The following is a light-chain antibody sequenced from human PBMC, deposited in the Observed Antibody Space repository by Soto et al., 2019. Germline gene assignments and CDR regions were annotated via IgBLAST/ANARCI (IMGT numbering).Light chain of an antibody. V-gene: IGKV3-20*01. CDR3: QQYGSSSYT. CDR2: GAS. J-gene: IGKJ2*01. Sequence: EIVLTQSPGTLSLSPGEGATLSCRASQSVASSYFAWYQHKPGQAPRLLIYGASNRATDIPDRFSGSGSGTDFTLTISRLEPEDFAVYYCQQYGSSSYTFGQGTKLEIK. CDR1: QSVASSY.